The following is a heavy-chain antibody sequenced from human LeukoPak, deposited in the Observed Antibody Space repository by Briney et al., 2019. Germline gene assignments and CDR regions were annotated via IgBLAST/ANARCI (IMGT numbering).Heavy chain of an antibody. CDR1: GYTFTSYG. CDR3: ARDYCSSTSCYNNRGY. J-gene: IGHJ4*02. D-gene: IGHD2-2*02. CDR2: ISAYNGNT. V-gene: IGHV1-18*01. Sequence: ASVKVSCKASGYTFTSYGISWVRQAPGQGLEWMGWISAYNGNTNYAQKLQGRVTMTTDTSTSTAYMELSSLRSDDTAVYYCARDYCSSTSCYNNRGYWGQGTLVTVSS.